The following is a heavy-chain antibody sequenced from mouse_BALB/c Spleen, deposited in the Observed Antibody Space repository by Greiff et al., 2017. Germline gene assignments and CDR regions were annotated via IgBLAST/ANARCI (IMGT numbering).Heavy chain of an antibody. J-gene: IGHJ3*01. CDR2: IYPGDGDT. CDR3: ARRDYDEGFAY. CDR1: GYTFTSYW. D-gene: IGHD2-4*01. Sequence: QVQLQQSGAELARPGASVKLSCKASGYTFTSYWMQWVKQRPGQGLEWIGAIYPGDGDTRYTQKFKGKATLTADKSSSTAYMQLSSLASEDSAVYYCARRDYDEGFAYWGQGTLVTVSA. V-gene: IGHV1-87*01.